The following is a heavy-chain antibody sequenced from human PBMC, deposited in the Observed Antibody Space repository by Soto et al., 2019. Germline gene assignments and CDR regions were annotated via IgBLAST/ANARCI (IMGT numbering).Heavy chain of an antibody. CDR2: INHSGST. CDR3: VRLDYGDYYTASFDY. J-gene: IGHJ4*02. V-gene: IGHV4-34*01. Sequence: PSETLSLTWAGYGGSSSGYYWSWFRLPPGKGLEWIGEINHSGSTNYNPSLKSRVTISVDTSKNQFSLKLSSVTAADTAVYYCVRLDYGDYYTASFDYWGQGTLVTVSS. CDR1: GGSSSGYY. D-gene: IGHD4-17*01.